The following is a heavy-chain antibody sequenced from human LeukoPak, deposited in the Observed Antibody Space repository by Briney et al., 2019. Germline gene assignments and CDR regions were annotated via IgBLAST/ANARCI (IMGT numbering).Heavy chain of an antibody. CDR1: GYTFTSYD. V-gene: IGHV1-8*01. CDR2: MNPNSGNT. J-gene: IGHJ6*03. CDR3: ARDYYYYMDV. Sequence: ASVKVSCKASGYTFTSYDINWVRQATGQGLEWMGWMNPNSGNTGYAQNIQGRVTMTRNNSISTAYMELSSLRSEDTAVYFCARDYYYYMDVWGKGTTVTISS.